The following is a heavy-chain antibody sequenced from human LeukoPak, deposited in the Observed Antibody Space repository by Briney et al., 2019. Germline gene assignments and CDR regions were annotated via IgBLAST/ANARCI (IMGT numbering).Heavy chain of an antibody. CDR2: IIPILGIA. D-gene: IGHD3-16*01. V-gene: IGHV1-69*02. CDR3: ARAEIKRAFDI. Sequence: SVKVSCKASGGTFSSYTIGWVRQAPGQGLEWMGRIIPILGIANYAQKFQGRVTITADKSTSTAYMELSSLRSEDTAVYYCARAEIKRAFDIWGQGTMVTVSS. J-gene: IGHJ3*02. CDR1: GGTFSSYT.